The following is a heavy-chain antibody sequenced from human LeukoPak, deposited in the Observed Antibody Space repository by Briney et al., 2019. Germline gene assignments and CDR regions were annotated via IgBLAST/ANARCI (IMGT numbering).Heavy chain of an antibody. CDR2: ISSSSSYI. J-gene: IGHJ4*02. Sequence: PGGSLRLSCAASGFTFSSYSMSWVRQAPGKGLEWVSSISSSSSYIYYADSVKGRFTISRDNAKNSLYLQMNSLRAEATAVYYCARDPANIVATTHFDLSGQETLVTLSS. D-gene: IGHD5-12*01. V-gene: IGHV3-21*01. CDR3: ARDPANIVATTHFDL. CDR1: GFTFSSYS.